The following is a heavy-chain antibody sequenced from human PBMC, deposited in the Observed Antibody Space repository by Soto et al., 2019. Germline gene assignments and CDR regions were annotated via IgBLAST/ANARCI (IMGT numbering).Heavy chain of an antibody. CDR3: VKDGSSGWPYYYGMDV. CDR2: ITSKSGTI. CDR1: GFTFSSYS. Sequence: GGSLRLSCVASGFTFSSYSMNWVRQAPGKGLEWVSYITSKSGTIKYADSVKGRFTVSRDNAKNSLYLQLSSLTDEDTAVYYCVKDGSSGWPYYYGMDVWGQGTTVTVSS. D-gene: IGHD6-19*01. V-gene: IGHV3-48*02. J-gene: IGHJ6*02.